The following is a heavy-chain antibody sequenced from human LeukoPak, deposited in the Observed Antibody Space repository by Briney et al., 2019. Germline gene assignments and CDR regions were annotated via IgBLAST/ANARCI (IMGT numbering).Heavy chain of an antibody. CDR1: GFTLSVYS. Sequence: PGGSLRLSCAASGFTLSVYSMHWVRQAPGKGLVWVSRINTDGSSTNYADSVKGRFTISRDNAKNTLYLQMHSPRAEDTAVYYCAREIVVAGTRAWFDPWGQGTLVTVSS. V-gene: IGHV3-74*01. CDR3: AREIVVAGTRAWFDP. D-gene: IGHD6-19*01. CDR2: INTDGSST. J-gene: IGHJ5*02.